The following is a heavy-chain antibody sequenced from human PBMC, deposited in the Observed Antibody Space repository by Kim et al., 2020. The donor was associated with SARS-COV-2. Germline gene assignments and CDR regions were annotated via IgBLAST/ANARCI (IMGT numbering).Heavy chain of an antibody. CDR3: AKDRLNYYDSSGYLFDY. CDR2: ISGSGGST. D-gene: IGHD3-22*01. V-gene: IGHV3-23*01. J-gene: IGHJ4*02. Sequence: GGSLRLSCAASGFTFSSYAMSWVRQAPGKGLEWVSAISGSGGSTYYADSVKGRFTISRDNSKNTLYLQMNSLRAEDTAVYYCAKDRLNYYDSSGYLFDYWGQGTLVTVSS. CDR1: GFTFSSYA.